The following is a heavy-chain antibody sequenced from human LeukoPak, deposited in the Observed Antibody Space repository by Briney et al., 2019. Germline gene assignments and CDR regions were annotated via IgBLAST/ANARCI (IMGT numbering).Heavy chain of an antibody. CDR2: IYYSGST. Sequence: SEILSLTCTVSVGSLSSDYWSSIRQPPGKGLEWIGYIYYSGSTNYNPSLKSRVTISVDTSKNQSSLKLSSVTAAVTAVYYCARRYRNWNDEDDAFDIWGQGTMVTVSS. CDR1: VGSLSSDY. CDR3: ARRYRNWNDEDDAFDI. D-gene: IGHD1-20*01. J-gene: IGHJ3*02. V-gene: IGHV4-59*08.